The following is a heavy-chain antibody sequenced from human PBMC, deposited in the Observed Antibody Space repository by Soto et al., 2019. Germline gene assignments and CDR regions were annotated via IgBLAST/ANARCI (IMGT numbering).Heavy chain of an antibody. Sequence: ASVKVSCKASGYTFTSYAMHWVRQAPGQRLEWMGRINAGNGNTKYSQKFQGRVTITRDTSASTAYMELSSLRSEDTAVYYCARAGHSYGYDYYYYGMDVWGQGTTVTVSS. V-gene: IGHV1-3*01. J-gene: IGHJ6*02. D-gene: IGHD5-18*01. CDR3: ARAGHSYGYDYYYYGMDV. CDR1: GYTFTSYA. CDR2: INAGNGNT.